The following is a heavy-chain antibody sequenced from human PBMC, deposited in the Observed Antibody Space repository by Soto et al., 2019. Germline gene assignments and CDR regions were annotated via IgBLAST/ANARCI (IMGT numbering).Heavy chain of an antibody. CDR1: GYSFTSYW. J-gene: IGHJ4*02. Sequence: GESLKISCKGSGYSFTSYWIGWVRQMPGKGLEWMGIIYPGDSDTRYSPSFQGQVTISADKSISTAYLQWSSLKASDTAMYYCARPSSRPVSGGSGWYYFDYWGQGTLVTVSS. V-gene: IGHV5-51*01. CDR3: ARPSSRPVSGGSGWYYFDY. CDR2: IYPGDSDT. D-gene: IGHD6-13*01.